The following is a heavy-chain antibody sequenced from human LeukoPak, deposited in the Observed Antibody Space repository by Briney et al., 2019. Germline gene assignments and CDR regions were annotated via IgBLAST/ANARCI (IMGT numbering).Heavy chain of an antibody. CDR2: ISTGSSTT. J-gene: IGHJ4*02. V-gene: IGHV3-48*02. D-gene: IGHD3-16*01. CDR3: ARVAADYSVNYFDY. Sequence: GGSLRLSCAASEFAFSTYNMNWVRQAPGKGLEWVSYISTGSSTTYYADSVKGRFTISRDNVENSLYLQMNSLRDEDTAVYYYARVAADYSVNYFDYWGQGTLVTVSS. CDR1: EFAFSTYN.